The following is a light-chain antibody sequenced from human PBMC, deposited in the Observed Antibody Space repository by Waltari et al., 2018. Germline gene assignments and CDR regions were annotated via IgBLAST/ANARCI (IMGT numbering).Light chain of an antibody. CDR3: QQYNSYLWT. V-gene: IGKV1-5*03. CDR2: KAS. CDR1: QSIYTW. J-gene: IGKJ1*01. Sequence: DIQLTQSPSTLSASVGDRVTITCRASQSIYTWLVWYQLKPGKAPKLLISKASSLESGVPSRFSGSGSGTEFTLTISSLQPDDFATYYCQQYNSYLWTFGQGTKVEIK.